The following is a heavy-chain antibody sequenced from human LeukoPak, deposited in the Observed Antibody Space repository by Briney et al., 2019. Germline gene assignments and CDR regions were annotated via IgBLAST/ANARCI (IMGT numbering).Heavy chain of an antibody. CDR2: INHSGCT. D-gene: IGHD6-13*01. CDR3: ASLAAAGDFDY. Sequence: NPSETLSLTCAVYGGSFSGYYWSWIRQPPGKGLEWIGEINHSGCTNYNPSLKSRVTISVDTSKNQFSLKLSSVTAADTAVYYCASLAAAGDFDYWGQGTLVTASS. V-gene: IGHV4-34*01. J-gene: IGHJ4*02. CDR1: GGSFSGYY.